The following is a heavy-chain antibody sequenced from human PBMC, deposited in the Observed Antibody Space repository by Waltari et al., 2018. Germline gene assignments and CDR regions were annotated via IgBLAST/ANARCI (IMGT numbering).Heavy chain of an antibody. CDR1: NFTFSIYY. V-gene: IGHV3-7*03. Sequence: EVQLVESGGGLVQPGGSLRLSCAASNFTFSIYYMAWVRQAPGKGLEWVAHIKQDGSEKYYADSVKGRFTISRDNADNSLYLQMNSLRVDDTAVYYCAREDKGGPDYWGQGTLVTVSS. CDR2: IKQDGSEK. J-gene: IGHJ4*02. CDR3: AREDKGGPDY.